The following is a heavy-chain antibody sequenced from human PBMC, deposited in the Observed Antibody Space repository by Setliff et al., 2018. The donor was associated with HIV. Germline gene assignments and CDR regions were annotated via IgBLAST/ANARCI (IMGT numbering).Heavy chain of an antibody. CDR2: IYYSGNP. Sequence: ASETLSLTCTVSGGSISSGYYYWSWIRQHPGKGLEWIGYIYYSGNPIYNPSLRSRVTISLDTSKNQFSLKLSSVTAADTAVYYCARGFDYAQRPPLYYFDYWGQGTLVTVSS. J-gene: IGHJ4*02. V-gene: IGHV4-31*03. CDR1: GGSISSGYYY. CDR3: ARGFDYAQRPPLYYFDY. D-gene: IGHD2-2*01.